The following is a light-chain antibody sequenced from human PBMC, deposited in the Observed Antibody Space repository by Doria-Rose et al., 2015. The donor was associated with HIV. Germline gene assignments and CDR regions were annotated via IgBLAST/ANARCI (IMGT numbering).Light chain of an antibody. CDR2: WAS. CDR1: QSLLYTSKNY. J-gene: IGKJ3*01. CDR3: QRYYGTPS. Sequence: DIRVTQSPESLGMSLGERATLNCKSNQSLLYTSKNYLAWYQQKPGQPPKLLIYWASTRQSGVPARFSGSGSGTDFTLTISSLEAEDVAVYYCQRYYGTPSFGPGTTVDIK. V-gene: IGKV4-1*01.